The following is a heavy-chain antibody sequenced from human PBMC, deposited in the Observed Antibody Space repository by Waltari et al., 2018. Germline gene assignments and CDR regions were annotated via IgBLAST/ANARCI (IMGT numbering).Heavy chain of an antibody. V-gene: IGHV4-61*02. D-gene: IGHD6-6*01. CDR1: GGSITSGNYY. CDR2: IYTTGTT. Sequence: QVQLQESGPGLVKPSQTLSLLCPVSGGSITSGNYYWTWIRQPAGKGLEWIGRIYTTGTTPYSPSLRSRVTIVGDTSINHFSLRLSSVTAADTAVYYCAREPSVAARSYWYFDLWGRGTLVTVSS. CDR3: AREPSVAARSYWYFDL. J-gene: IGHJ2*01.